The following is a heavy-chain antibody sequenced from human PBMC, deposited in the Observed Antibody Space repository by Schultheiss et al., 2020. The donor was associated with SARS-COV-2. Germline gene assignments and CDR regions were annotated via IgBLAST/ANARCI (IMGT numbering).Heavy chain of an antibody. CDR1: GFTFSGYG. D-gene: IGHD5/OR15-5a*01. CDR2: IWYDGSNK. V-gene: IGHV3-33*01. J-gene: IGHJ4*02. CDR3: ARGVGDY. Sequence: GGSLRLSCVASGFTFSGYGMHWVRQAPGKGLEWVAVIWYDGSNKYYADSVKGRFTISRDNSKNTLYLQMNSLRAEDTAVYYCARGVGDYWGQGALVTVSS.